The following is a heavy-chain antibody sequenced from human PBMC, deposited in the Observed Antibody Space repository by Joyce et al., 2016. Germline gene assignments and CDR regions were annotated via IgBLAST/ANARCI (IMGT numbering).Heavy chain of an antibody. CDR2: IWFDGSNK. D-gene: IGHD5-24*01. Sequence: QVKLVESGGGVVQPGRSLRVSCAASGFTFSSYGMHWVRQAPGKGLGWVAFIWFDGSNKYHADSVKGRFTISRDNSRNTMYLQMNSRRVEDTAVYYCAREGEMSTINSWGQGTQVTVSS. CDR1: GFTFSSYG. J-gene: IGHJ4*02. V-gene: IGHV3-33*01. CDR3: AREGEMSTINS.